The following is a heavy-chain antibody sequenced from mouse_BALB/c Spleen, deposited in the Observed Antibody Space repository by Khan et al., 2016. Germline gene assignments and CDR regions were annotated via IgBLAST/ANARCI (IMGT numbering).Heavy chain of an antibody. Sequence: VQLQQSGAELVKPGASVKLSCTASGFNIKDTYMHWVKQRPEQGLEWIGRIDPANGNTKYDPKFQGKATITADTSSNTAYLQLSSLTSEDTAVYYRARSTYDYDVRSTHRGQGTLVTVSA. J-gene: IGHJ3*01. CDR3: ARSTYDYDVRSTH. D-gene: IGHD2-4*01. V-gene: IGHV14-3*02. CDR1: GFNIKDTY. CDR2: IDPANGNT.